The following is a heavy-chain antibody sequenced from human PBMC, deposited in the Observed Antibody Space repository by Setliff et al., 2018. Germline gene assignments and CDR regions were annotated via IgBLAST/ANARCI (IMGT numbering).Heavy chain of an antibody. CDR3: VKVKKPLIRGSGFDY. J-gene: IGHJ4*02. D-gene: IGHD3-10*01. CDR1: GFTVSSFS. CDR2: LSDDGSYK. Sequence: GGSLRLSCAASGFTVSSFSMHWVRQAPVKGLDWVATLSDDGSYKVYADSVKGRFTISRDNSENTLFLQMTSLRPEDTGVYYCVKVKKPLIRGSGFDYWGRGTLVTVSS. V-gene: IGHV3-30*18.